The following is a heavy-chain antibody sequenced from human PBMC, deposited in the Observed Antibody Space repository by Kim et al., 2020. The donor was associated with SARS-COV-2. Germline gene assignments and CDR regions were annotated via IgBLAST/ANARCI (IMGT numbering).Heavy chain of an antibody. CDR1: GFTFSSYG. V-gene: IGHV3-30*18. CDR2: ISYDGSNK. D-gene: IGHD2-2*01. CDR3: AKDRRRYCSSTSCQGWAYFDY. Sequence: GGSLRLSCAASGFTFSSYGMHWVRQAPGKGLEWVAVISYDGSNKYYADSVKGRFTISRDNSKNTLYLQMNSLRAEDTAVYYCAKDRRRYCSSTSCQGWAYFDYWGQGTLVTVSS. J-gene: IGHJ4*02.